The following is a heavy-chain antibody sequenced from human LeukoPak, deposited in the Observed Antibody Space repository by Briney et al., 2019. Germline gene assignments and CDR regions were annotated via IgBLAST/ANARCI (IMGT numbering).Heavy chain of an antibody. V-gene: IGHV1-2*02. Sequence: ASVKVSCKASGYTFIGYYMHWVRQAPGQGLEWVGWINPNSGGTNYAQKFQGRVIMTRETSISTAYMELSRLRSDDTAVYYCARAQPGDYGDYWGQGTLVTVSS. CDR2: INPNSGGT. CDR1: GYTFIGYY. J-gene: IGHJ4*02. CDR3: ARAQPGDYGDY.